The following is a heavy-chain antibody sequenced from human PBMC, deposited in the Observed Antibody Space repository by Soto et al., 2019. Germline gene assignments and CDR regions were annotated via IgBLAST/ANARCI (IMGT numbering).Heavy chain of an antibody. D-gene: IGHD2-8*01. CDR1: GFTFSSYA. CDR2: ISYDGSNK. CDR3: ASSLGYCTNGVCYGNWFDP. Sequence: GSLRLSCAASGFTFSSYAMHWVRQAPGKGLEWVAVISYDGSNKYYADSVKGRFTISRDNSKNTLYLQMNSLRAEDTAVYYCASSLGYCTNGVCYGNWFDPWGQGTLVTVSS. V-gene: IGHV3-30-3*01. J-gene: IGHJ5*02.